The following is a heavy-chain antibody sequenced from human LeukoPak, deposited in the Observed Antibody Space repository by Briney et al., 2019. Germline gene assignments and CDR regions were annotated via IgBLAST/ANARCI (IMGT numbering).Heavy chain of an antibody. Sequence: GASVKVSCKASGCTFTSYGISWVRQAPGQGLEWMGWISAYNGNTNYAQKLQGRVTMTTDTSTSTAYMELRSLRSDDTAAYYYARVAAAGTHVSDYWGQGTLVTVSS. CDR2: ISAYNGNT. CDR1: GCTFTSYG. CDR3: ARVAAAGTHVSDY. J-gene: IGHJ4*02. V-gene: IGHV1-18*01. D-gene: IGHD6-13*01.